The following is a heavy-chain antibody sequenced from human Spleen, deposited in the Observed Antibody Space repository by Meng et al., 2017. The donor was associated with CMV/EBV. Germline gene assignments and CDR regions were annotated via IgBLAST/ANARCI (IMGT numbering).Heavy chain of an antibody. CDR1: GYTFTSYD. CDR3: ARGGANWADYYYYYGMDV. J-gene: IGHJ6*02. CDR2: MNPKSGNT. D-gene: IGHD7-27*01. Sequence: ASVKVSCKASGYTFTSYDINWVRQATEQGLEWMGWMNPKSGNTGYAQNFQGRVTMTWNTSISTAYMELSSLRPEDTAVYYCARGGANWADYYYYYGMDVWGQGTTVTVSS. V-gene: IGHV1-8*01.